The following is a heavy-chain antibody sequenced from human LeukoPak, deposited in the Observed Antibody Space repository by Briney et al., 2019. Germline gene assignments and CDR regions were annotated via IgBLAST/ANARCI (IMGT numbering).Heavy chain of an antibody. V-gene: IGHV4-39*01. CDR3: ARRPYYYDSSGYYYFDY. CDR1: GGYISSSSYY. J-gene: IGHJ4*02. D-gene: IGHD3-22*01. Sequence: SETLSLTCTASGGYISSSSYYWGGIRQPPGKRLEWIGSIYYSGSTYYNPSLKSLLTISVDTSKNQFSLKLSSVTAADTAVYYCARRPYYYDSSGYYYFDYWGQGTLVTVSS. CDR2: IYYSGST.